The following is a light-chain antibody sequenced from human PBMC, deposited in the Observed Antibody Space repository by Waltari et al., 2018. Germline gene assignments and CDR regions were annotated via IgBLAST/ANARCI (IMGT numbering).Light chain of an antibody. CDR2: DAS. J-gene: IGKJ4*01. CDR1: QSVSSY. V-gene: IGKV3-11*01. CDR3: QQRSSWPT. Sequence: EIVLTQSPATLSLSPGERDTLSCRASQSVSSYLAWYQQKPGQAPRLLIYDASTRATGIPARFSGSGSGTDFTLTISSLEPEDFAVYYCQQRSSWPTFGGGTKVEIK.